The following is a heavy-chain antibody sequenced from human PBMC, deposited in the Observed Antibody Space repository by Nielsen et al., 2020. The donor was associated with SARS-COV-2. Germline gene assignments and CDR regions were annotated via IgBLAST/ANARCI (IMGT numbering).Heavy chain of an antibody. Sequence: GSLRLSCTVSGGSISSYYWSWIRQLPGKGLEWIGYIYYSGSTNYNPSLKSRVTISVDTSKNQFSLKLSSVTAADTAVYYCARDDPWVDWGQGTLVTVSS. CDR2: IYYSGST. CDR1: GGSISSYY. CDR3: ARDDPWVD. J-gene: IGHJ4*02. D-gene: IGHD5-12*01. V-gene: IGHV4-59*13.